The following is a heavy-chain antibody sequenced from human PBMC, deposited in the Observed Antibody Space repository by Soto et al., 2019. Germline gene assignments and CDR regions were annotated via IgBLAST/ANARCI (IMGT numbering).Heavy chain of an antibody. J-gene: IGHJ6*02. Sequence: EVQLVESGGGLVQPGGSLRLSCVASGFTFSSYDMHWVRQATGKGLEWVSAIGTAGDTYYPGSVKGRFTISRENAKNSLYLQMNSLRAGDTAVYYCARDADRYGMDVWGQGTTVTVSS. CDR2: IGTAGDT. CDR3: ARDADRYGMDV. V-gene: IGHV3-13*01. CDR1: GFTFSSYD.